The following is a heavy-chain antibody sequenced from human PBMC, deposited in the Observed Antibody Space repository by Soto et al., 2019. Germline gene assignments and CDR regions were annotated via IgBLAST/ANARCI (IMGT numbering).Heavy chain of an antibody. V-gene: IGHV1-69*01. CDR3: ARDATNGRAFGMDV. Sequence: QVQLVQSGAEVRKPGSSVKVSCKPSGGSVSRYGISWVRQAPGQGLEWMGGFIPMFDTTNYAQKFQGRVTITADESTGTAYKELSSLRSDDTAVYYCARDATNGRAFGMDVWGQGTTVTVSS. D-gene: IGHD1-1*01. CDR1: GGSVSRYG. CDR2: FIPMFDTT. J-gene: IGHJ6*02.